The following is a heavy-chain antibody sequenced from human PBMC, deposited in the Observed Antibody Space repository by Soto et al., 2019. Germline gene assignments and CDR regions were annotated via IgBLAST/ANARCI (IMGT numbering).Heavy chain of an antibody. D-gene: IGHD2-15*01. CDR2: ISGSGGST. CDR3: AKDPQQKNIVVVVAATPG. J-gene: IGHJ4*01. CDR1: GFTFSSYA. Sequence: EVQLLESGGGLVQPGGSLRLSCAASGFTFSSYAMSWVRQAPGKGLEWVSAISGSGGSTYYADSVKGRFTISRDNSKNTLYLQMNSLRAEDTAVYYCAKDPQQKNIVVVVAATPGWGHGTLVTVSS. V-gene: IGHV3-23*01.